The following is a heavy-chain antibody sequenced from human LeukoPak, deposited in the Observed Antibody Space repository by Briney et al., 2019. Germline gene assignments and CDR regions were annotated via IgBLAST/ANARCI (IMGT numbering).Heavy chain of an antibody. CDR2: FDPEDGET. V-gene: IGHV1-24*01. D-gene: IGHD2-2*02. CDR3: ATARWVKDIVVVPAALQFDY. CDR1: GYTLTELS. J-gene: IGHJ4*02. Sequence: ASVKVSCKVSGYTLTELSMHWVRQAPGKGLEWMGGFDPEDGETIYAQKFQGRVTMTEGTSTDTAYMELSSLRSEDTAVYYCATARWVKDIVVVPAALQFDYWGQGTLVTVSS.